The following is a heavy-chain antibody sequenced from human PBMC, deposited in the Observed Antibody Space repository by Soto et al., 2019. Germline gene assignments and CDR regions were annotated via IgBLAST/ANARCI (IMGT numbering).Heavy chain of an antibody. Sequence: TGGSLRLSCAASGFTVSSNYMSWVRQAPGKGLEWVSVIYSGGSTYYADSVKGRFTISRDNSKNTLYFQMNSLRAEDTAVYYCARGLTLGAFDIWGQGTMVTVSS. V-gene: IGHV3-53*01. CDR2: IYSGGST. D-gene: IGHD3-16*01. CDR1: GFTVSSNY. J-gene: IGHJ3*02. CDR3: ARGLTLGAFDI.